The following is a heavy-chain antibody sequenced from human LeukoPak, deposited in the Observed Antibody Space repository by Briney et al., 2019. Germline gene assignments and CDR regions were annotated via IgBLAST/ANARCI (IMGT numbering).Heavy chain of an antibody. CDR3: ARWGLNSSGWYYFDY. CDR2: INPNSGGT. CDR1: GYTFTGYY. Sequence: ASVKVSCKASGYTFTGYYMHWVRQAPRQGLEWMGWINPNSGGTNYAQKFQGRVTMTRDTSISTAYMALSRLRSDDTAVYYCARWGLNSSGWYYFDYWGQGTLVTVSS. J-gene: IGHJ4*02. D-gene: IGHD6-19*01. V-gene: IGHV1-2*02.